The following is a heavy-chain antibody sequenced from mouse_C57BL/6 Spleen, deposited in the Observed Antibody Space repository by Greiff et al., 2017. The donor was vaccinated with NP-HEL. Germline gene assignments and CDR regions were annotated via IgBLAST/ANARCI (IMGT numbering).Heavy chain of an antibody. CDR1: GFTFSDAW. Sequence: EVKLVESGGGLVQPGGSMKLSCAASGFTFSDAWMDWVRQSPEKGLEWVAEIRNKANNHATYYAESVKGRFTISRDDSTSSVYLQMNSLRAENTGIYDGTRGELLRRRWYFDVWGTGTTVTVSS. J-gene: IGHJ1*03. CDR3: TRGELLRRRWYFDV. CDR2: IRNKANNHAT. D-gene: IGHD1-1*01. V-gene: IGHV6-6*01.